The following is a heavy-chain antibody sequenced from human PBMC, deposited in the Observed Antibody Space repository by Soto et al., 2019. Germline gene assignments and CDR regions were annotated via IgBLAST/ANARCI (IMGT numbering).Heavy chain of an antibody. J-gene: IGHJ4*02. CDR3: ASGDYHSQPLPLDY. CDR1: GGTFSSYA. Sequence: SVKVSCKASGGTFSSYAISWVRQAPGQGLEWMGGIIPIFGTANYAQKFQGRVTITADKSTSAAYMELSSLRSEDTAVYYCASGDYHSQPLPLDYWGQGTLVTVSS. CDR2: IIPIFGTA. V-gene: IGHV1-69*06. D-gene: IGHD4-17*01.